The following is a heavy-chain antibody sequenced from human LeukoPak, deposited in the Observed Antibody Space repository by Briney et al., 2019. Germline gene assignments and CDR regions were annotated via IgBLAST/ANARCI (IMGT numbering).Heavy chain of an antibody. J-gene: IGHJ4*02. V-gene: IGHV3-11*01. Sequence: GGSLRLSCLASGFTFSDYYMSWVRQAPGKGLEWISYMSSRGYPTYYAESVKGRFTISRDNAKNTLYLQMHNLRTDDTAVYFCARVGIALTSPFDYWGLRTLVAVSS. D-gene: IGHD1-1*01. CDR3: ARVGIALTSPFDY. CDR1: GFTFSDYY. CDR2: MSSRGYPT.